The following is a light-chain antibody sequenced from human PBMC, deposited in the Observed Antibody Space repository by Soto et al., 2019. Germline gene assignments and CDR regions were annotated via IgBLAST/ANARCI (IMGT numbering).Light chain of an antibody. V-gene: IGKV4-1*01. CDR2: WAS. Sequence: DIVMTQSPDSLAVSLGERATINCKSSQSVLYSSNNKNYLAWYQQKPGQSPKLLIYWASTRESVVPDRFSGSGSGTDFTLTISSLQAEDVAVYYCQQFHSTPKTFGQGTKVEIK. J-gene: IGKJ1*01. CDR1: QSVLYSSNNKNY. CDR3: QQFHSTPKT.